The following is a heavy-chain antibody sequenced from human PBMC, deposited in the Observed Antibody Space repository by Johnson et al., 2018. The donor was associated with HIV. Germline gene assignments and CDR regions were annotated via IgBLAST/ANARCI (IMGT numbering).Heavy chain of an antibody. CDR1: GFTFDDSG. CDR3: VLDI. CDR2: VNWNGGST. Sequence: VQLVESGGSVVRRGGSLRLSCAASGFTFDDSGTSWVRQGPGKGLGWVSGVNWNGGSTGYADSVKGRFTVSRENAKRGHGCVLVYKRWRTGISRSGVLDIWGQGTMVTVSS. J-gene: IGHJ3*02. D-gene: IGHD5-24*01. V-gene: IGHV3-20*01.